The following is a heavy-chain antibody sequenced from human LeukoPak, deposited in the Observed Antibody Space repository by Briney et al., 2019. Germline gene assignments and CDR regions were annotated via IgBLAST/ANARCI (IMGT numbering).Heavy chain of an antibody. CDR2: INYSGST. CDR1: GGSFSGYH. J-gene: IGHJ4*02. CDR3: ARGQEGYCDSSGAIDY. Sequence: SETLSLTCAVYGGSFSGYHWSWIRQPPVKGLEWIGEINYSGSTNFNLSLKSRITISVDTSKNQFSLKLSSVTAADTAVYYCARGQEGYCDSSGAIDYWGQGILVTVSS. D-gene: IGHD3-22*01. V-gene: IGHV4-34*01.